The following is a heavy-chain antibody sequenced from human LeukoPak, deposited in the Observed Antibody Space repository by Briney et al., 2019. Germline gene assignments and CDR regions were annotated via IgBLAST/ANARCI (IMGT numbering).Heavy chain of an antibody. J-gene: IGHJ3*02. CDR2: ITSGGSP. CDR3: ARVSGSAFDI. D-gene: IGHD3-10*01. Sequence: GGSLRLSCVASGFTFSSYAMSWVRQAPGKGLEWVSTITSGGSPYYADSVKGRFTTSRDDSKNSLYLQMNSLRAEDTAVYYCARVSGSAFDIWGQGTMVTVSS. CDR1: GFTFSSYA. V-gene: IGHV3-23*01.